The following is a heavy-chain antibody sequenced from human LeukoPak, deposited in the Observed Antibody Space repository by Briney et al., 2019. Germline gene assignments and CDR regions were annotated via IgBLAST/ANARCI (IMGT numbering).Heavy chain of an antibody. D-gene: IGHD6-6*01. Sequence: GASVKVSCKASGGTFSSYAISWVRQAPGQGLEWMGGIIPIFGTANYAQKFQGRVTITADESTSTAYMELSSLRSEDTAVYYCARYSSSYDYYYYYGMDVWGQGTTVTVSS. CDR1: GGTFSSYA. CDR3: ARYSSSYDYYYYYGMDV. J-gene: IGHJ6*02. V-gene: IGHV1-69*13. CDR2: IIPIFGTA.